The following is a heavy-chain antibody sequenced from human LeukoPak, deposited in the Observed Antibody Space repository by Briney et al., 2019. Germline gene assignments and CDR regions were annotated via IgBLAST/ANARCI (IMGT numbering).Heavy chain of an antibody. V-gene: IGHV4-59*12. Sequence: SETLSLTCTVSGGSISSYYWSWIRQPPGKGLEWIGYIYYSGSTNYNPSLKSRVTMSVDTSKNQFSLKLSSVTAADTAVYYCAREVVGATNDAFDIWGQGTMVTVSS. J-gene: IGHJ3*02. CDR2: IYYSGST. D-gene: IGHD1-26*01. CDR1: GGSISSYY. CDR3: AREVVGATNDAFDI.